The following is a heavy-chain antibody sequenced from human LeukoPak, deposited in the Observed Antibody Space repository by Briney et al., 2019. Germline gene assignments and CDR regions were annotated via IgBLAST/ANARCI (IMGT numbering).Heavy chain of an antibody. D-gene: IGHD5-18*01. V-gene: IGHV3-30*03. CDR3: ARDRRSGDTAMVIGGMNYYFDY. J-gene: IGHJ4*02. CDR1: GFTFSSYG. CDR2: ISYDGSNK. Sequence: PGGSLRLSCAASGFTFSSYGMHWVRQAPGKGLEWVAVISYDGSNKYYADSVKGRFTISRDNAKNSLYLQMNTLRAEDTAVYYCARDRRSGDTAMVIGGMNYYFDYWGQGTLVTVSS.